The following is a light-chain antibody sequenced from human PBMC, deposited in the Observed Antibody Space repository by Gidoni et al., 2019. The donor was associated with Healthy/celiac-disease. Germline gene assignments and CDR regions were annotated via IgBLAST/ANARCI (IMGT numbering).Light chain of an antibody. CDR1: QSVLYSSNNKNY. CDR3: QQYYSTPQT. CDR2: WAS. J-gene: IGKJ1*01. V-gene: IGKV4-1*01. Sequence: DIVMTQSPDSLAVSLGERATINCKSSQSVLYSSNNKNYLAWYQQKPGQPPKLRIYWASTREPGVPDRFSGSRSGTDFTLTISSLEAEDVAVYYCQQYYSTPQTFGQGTKVEIK.